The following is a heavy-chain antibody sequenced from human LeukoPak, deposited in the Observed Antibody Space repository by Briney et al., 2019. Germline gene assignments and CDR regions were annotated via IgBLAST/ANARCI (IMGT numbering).Heavy chain of an antibody. V-gene: IGHV1-69*13. CDR3: AEVACSGSYYPDYWYFDL. D-gene: IGHD1-26*01. CDR2: IIPIFGTA. Sequence: GASVKVSCKASGGTFSSYAISWVRQAPGQGLEWMGGIIPIFGTANYAQKFQGRVTITADESTSTAYMELSSLRSEDTAVYYCAEVACSGSYYPDYWYFDLWGRGTLVTVSS. CDR1: GGTFSSYA. J-gene: IGHJ2*01.